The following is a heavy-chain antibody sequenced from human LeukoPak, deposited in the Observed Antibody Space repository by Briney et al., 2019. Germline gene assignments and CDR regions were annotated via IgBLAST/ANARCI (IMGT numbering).Heavy chain of an antibody. CDR2: ISYDGSNK. D-gene: IGHD3-22*01. CDR3: ATTYYYDSSGYRFDY. V-gene: IGHV3-30*03. J-gene: IGHJ4*02. Sequence: GGSLRLSCAASGFTFSSYGMHWVRQAPGKGLEWVAVISYDGSNKYYADPVKGRFTISRDNSKNTLYLQMNSLRAEDTAVYYCATTYYYDSSGYRFDYWGQGTLVTVSS. CDR1: GFTFSSYG.